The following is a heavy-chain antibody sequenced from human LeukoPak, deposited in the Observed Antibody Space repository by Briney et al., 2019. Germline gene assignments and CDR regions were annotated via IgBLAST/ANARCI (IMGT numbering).Heavy chain of an antibody. D-gene: IGHD3-22*01. Sequence: SETLSLTCTVSGGSISSYYWSWIRQPPGKGLEWIGYIYYSGSTNYNPSLKSRVTISVDTSKNQFSLKLSSVTAADTAVYYCARTAYYYDSSGYTNWFDPWGQGTLVTVSS. CDR3: ARTAYYYDSSGYTNWFDP. J-gene: IGHJ5*02. CDR2: IYYSGST. CDR1: GGSISSYY. V-gene: IGHV4-59*01.